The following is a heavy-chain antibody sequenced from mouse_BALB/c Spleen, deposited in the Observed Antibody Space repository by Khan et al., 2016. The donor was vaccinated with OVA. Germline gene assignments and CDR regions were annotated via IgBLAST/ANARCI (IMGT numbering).Heavy chain of an antibody. D-gene: IGHD1-1*01. CDR3: ARSYDGAWFTY. Sequence: QVQLKQSGPELVKPGASVKMSCKASGYTFSDYVISWVKLRTGQGLEWIGEIYPGSGSTYYNEKFKGKATLTADKPSSTAYMQLSSLTSEDYAVYFCARSYDGAWFTYWGQGTLVTVS. V-gene: IGHV1-77*01. J-gene: IGHJ3*01. CDR2: IYPGSGST. CDR1: GYTFSDYV.